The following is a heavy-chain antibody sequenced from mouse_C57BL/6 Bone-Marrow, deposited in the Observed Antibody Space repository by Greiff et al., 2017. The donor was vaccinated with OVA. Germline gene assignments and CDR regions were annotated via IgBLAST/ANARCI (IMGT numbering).Heavy chain of an antibody. CDR2: INPNNGGT. CDR3: ARPPPYYYGSTYAMDY. D-gene: IGHD1-1*01. V-gene: IGHV1-26*01. CDR1: GYTFTDYY. Sequence: EVQLVESGPELVKPGASVKISCKASGYTFTDYYMNWVKQSHGKSLEWIGDINPNNGGTSYNQKFKGKATLTVDKSSSTAYMELRSLTSEDSAVYYCARPPPYYYGSTYAMDYWGQGTSVTVSS. J-gene: IGHJ4*01.